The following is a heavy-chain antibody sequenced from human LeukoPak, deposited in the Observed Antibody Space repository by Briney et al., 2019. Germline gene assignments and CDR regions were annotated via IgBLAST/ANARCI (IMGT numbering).Heavy chain of an antibody. D-gene: IGHD3-10*01. V-gene: IGHV3-21*04. CDR1: GFTFSSYS. J-gene: IGHJ5*02. Sequence: GGSLRLSCAASGFTFSSYSMNWVRQAPGKGLEWVSSISSSSSYIYYADSVKGRFTISRDNAKNSLYLQMNSLRAEDTAVYYCARDRITMVRGPNWFDPWGQGTLVTVSS. CDR3: ARDRITMVRGPNWFDP. CDR2: ISSSSSYI.